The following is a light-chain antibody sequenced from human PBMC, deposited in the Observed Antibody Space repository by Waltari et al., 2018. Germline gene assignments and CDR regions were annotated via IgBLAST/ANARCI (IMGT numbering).Light chain of an antibody. V-gene: IGKV1-5*03. CDR3: QQYNTYSS. CDR1: QSISNW. Sequence: DIRMTQSPSSLSASVGDRVTITCRASQSISNWLAWYQQEPGKAPILLIYKASILKSGVPSRFSGGGSGTQFTLTISSLQPDDFATYYCQQYNTYSSFGQGTKLEIK. J-gene: IGKJ2*01. CDR2: KAS.